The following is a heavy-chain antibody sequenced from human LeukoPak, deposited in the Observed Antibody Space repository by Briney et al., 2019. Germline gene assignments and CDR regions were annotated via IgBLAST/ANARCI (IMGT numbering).Heavy chain of an antibody. J-gene: IGHJ4*02. CDR3: ARPLGEYSYGLDLDY. CDR1: GFTFSDYY. CDR2: ISSSGSII. Sequence: GGSLRLSCAASGFTFSDYYMSWIRQAPGKGLGGVSYISSSGSIIYYADSVKGRFTISSDNAKNSLYLQMNSLRAEDTAVYYCARPLGEYSYGLDLDYWGQGTLVTVSS. D-gene: IGHD5-18*01. V-gene: IGHV3-11*01.